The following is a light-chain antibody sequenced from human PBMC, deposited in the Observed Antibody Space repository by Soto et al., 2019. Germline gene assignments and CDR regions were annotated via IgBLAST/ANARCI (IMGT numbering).Light chain of an antibody. Sequence: DIQMTQSPSTLSASVGDRVSISCRASQTVRTWLAWYQQKPGKAPQLLIFEASNLQGGVPSRFSGSGSGTDFTLTISSLQPDGFATYYCHQYQSNPITFGGGTKVEIK. CDR2: EAS. CDR1: QTVRTW. V-gene: IGKV1-5*03. J-gene: IGKJ4*01. CDR3: HQYQSNPIT.